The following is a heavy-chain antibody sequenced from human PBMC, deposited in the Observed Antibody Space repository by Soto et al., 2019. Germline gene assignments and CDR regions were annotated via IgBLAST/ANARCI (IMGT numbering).Heavy chain of an antibody. Sequence: EASVNVSCKASGYTFTGYYMHWVRQAPGQGLELMGWINPNSGGTNYAQKFQGRVTMTRXXXXXXAXMXLXXXXSDXTAVYDCARDLGIYSAYSWFDPWGHGTLVTVSS. CDR1: GYTFTGYY. J-gene: IGHJ5*02. V-gene: IGHV1-2*02. CDR2: INPNSGGT. D-gene: IGHD5-18*01. CDR3: ARDLGIYSAYSWFDP.